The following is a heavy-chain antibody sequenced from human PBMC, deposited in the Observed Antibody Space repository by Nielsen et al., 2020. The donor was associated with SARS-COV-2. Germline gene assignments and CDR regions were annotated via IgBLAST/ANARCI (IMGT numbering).Heavy chain of an antibody. J-gene: IGHJ4*02. CDR1: GFTVSSNY. CDR2: ISWNSGSI. CDR3: AKVAGNYYDESDCDY. D-gene: IGHD3-22*01. Sequence: GGSLRLSCAASGFTVSSNYMSWVRQAPGKGLEWVSGISWNSGSIGYADSVKGRFTISRDNAKNSLYLQMNSLRAEDTALYYCAKVAGNYYDESDCDYWGQGTLVTVSS. V-gene: IGHV3-9*01.